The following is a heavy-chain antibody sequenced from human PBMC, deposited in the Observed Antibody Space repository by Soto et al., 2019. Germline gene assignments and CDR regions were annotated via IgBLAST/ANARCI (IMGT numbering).Heavy chain of an antibody. V-gene: IGHV3-15*01. J-gene: IGHJ5*02. CDR3: TTDPRS. Sequence: DVQLVESGGGLVKPGGSLRLSCAASGFTFRDKWMSWVRQAPGKGLEWIGRIKTKKEGATIDYIAPVKGRCTISRDDSKSTLFLQMNSLKSEDTAVYYCTTDPRSWGQGTLVTVSS. CDR1: GFTFRDKW. CDR2: IKTKKEGATI.